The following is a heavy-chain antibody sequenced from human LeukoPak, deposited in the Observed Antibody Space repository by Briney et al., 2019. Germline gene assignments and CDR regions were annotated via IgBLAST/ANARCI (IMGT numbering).Heavy chain of an antibody. CDR1: GFTFSYYW. CDR2: ISDDGSRT. D-gene: IGHD2/OR15-2a*01. CDR3: ARDDGFYSDSSFQDY. J-gene: IGHJ4*02. V-gene: IGHV3-74*01. Sequence: PGGSLRLSCAASGFTFSYYWMHWVRQAPGKGLVWVSRISDDGSRTTYADSVKGRFAISRDNAKNTLYLQMNSLGAEDTAVYYCARDDGFYSDSSFQDYWGQGTLVTVSS.